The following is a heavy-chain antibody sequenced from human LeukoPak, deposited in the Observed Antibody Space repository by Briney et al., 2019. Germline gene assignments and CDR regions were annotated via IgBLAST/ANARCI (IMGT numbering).Heavy chain of an antibody. CDR2: INTGNGNT. Sequence: ASVKVSCKASGYTFTSYAMHWVRQAPGQRLECMGWINTGNGNTKYSQKFQGRVAITRDTSASTAYMDLSSLRSEDTAVYYCARNTETAIPLPYYFDYWGQGTLVTVSS. CDR3: ARNTETAIPLPYYFDY. D-gene: IGHD2-21*02. CDR1: GYTFTSYA. J-gene: IGHJ4*02. V-gene: IGHV1-3*04.